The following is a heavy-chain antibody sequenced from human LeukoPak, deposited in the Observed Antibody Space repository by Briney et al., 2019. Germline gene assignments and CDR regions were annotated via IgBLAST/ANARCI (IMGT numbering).Heavy chain of an antibody. D-gene: IGHD1-1*01. Sequence: GGSLRLSCAASGFTFSTYAMHWVRQAPGKGLEYVSAISSDGNSTYYANSVKGRFTISRDNSKNTLYLQMGSLRAEDMAAYYCARSEQLDFGNYGFAYWGQGTLVSASS. CDR1: GFTFSTYA. CDR2: ISSDGNST. CDR3: ARSEQLDFGNYGFAY. J-gene: IGHJ4*02. V-gene: IGHV3-64*01.